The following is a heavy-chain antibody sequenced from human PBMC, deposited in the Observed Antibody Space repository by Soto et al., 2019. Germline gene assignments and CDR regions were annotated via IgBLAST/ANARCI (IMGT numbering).Heavy chain of an antibody. CDR3: GRGRSGQIVVFY. J-gene: IGHJ4*02. Sequence: ASVKVSCKASGYTFTGHYIHWVRQAPEQGPEWMGEIGPDSGATRYAQKFQGRVTMTRDMSITTVYMELNNLSPDDTAVYYCGRGRSGQIVVFYWGQGTPVTVSS. CDR1: GYTFTGHY. CDR2: IGPDSGAT. V-gene: IGHV1-2*02. D-gene: IGHD1-26*01.